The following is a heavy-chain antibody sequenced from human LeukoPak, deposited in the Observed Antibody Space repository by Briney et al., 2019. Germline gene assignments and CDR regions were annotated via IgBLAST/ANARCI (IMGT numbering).Heavy chain of an antibody. Sequence: GGSLRLSCAASGFTFSSYWMTWVRQAPGKGLEWVANIKRDGSETYYVDSVKSRFTISRDNAKNLLSLQMNSLRAEDTAVYYCVRHSGTYFDYWGQGTLVTVSS. D-gene: IGHD1-26*01. J-gene: IGHJ4*02. CDR3: VRHSGTYFDY. CDR1: GFTFSSYW. CDR2: IKRDGSET. V-gene: IGHV3-7*01.